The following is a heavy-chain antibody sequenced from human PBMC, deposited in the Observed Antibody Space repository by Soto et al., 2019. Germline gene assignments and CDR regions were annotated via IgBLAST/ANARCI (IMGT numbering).Heavy chain of an antibody. V-gene: IGHV3-43*01. Sequence: GGSLRLSCAASGFTLSRYTMHWVRQAPGKGLEWVALNSWDGGTSAYADSVKGRFTVSRDNSKNTLYMQMNSLRAEDTAVYYCARDLDDSNFYGMDVWGQGTTVTVSS. D-gene: IGHD3-22*01. CDR3: ARDLDDSNFYGMDV. CDR2: NSWDGGTS. J-gene: IGHJ6*02. CDR1: GFTLSRYT.